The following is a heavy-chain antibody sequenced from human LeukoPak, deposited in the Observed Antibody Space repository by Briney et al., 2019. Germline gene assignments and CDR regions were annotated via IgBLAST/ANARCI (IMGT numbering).Heavy chain of an antibody. V-gene: IGHV1-69*05. D-gene: IGHD3-16*02. CDR2: IIPIFGTA. CDR1: GGTFSSYA. J-gene: IGHJ4*02. CDR3: ARGPYDYVWGSYRLFGY. Sequence: SVKVSCKASGGTFSSYAISWVRQAPGQGLEWMGGIIPIFGTANYAQKFQGRVTITTDESTSTAYMELSSLRSEDTAVYYCARGPYDYVWGSYRLFGYWGQGTLVTVSS.